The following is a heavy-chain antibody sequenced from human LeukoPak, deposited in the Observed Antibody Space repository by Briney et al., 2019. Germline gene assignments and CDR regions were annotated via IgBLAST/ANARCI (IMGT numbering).Heavy chain of an antibody. CDR2: ISDDSKYI. CDR3: ARPSGSSWYPAFDM. J-gene: IGHJ3*02. CDR1: GFTFSSYS. V-gene: IGHV3-21*01. Sequence: PGGSLRLSCAASGFTFSSYSMNWVRQAPGKGLEWVSSISDDSKYIYYADSVKGRFSISRDNAKNSLFLEMNSLRAEDTAVYYCARPSGSSWYPAFDMWGQGTMVTVSS. D-gene: IGHD6-13*01.